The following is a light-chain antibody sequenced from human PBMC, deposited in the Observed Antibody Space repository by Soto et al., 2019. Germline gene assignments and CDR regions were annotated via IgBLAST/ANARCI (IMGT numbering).Light chain of an antibody. CDR2: GAS. J-gene: IGKJ1*01. V-gene: IGKV3-15*01. CDR1: QSVSSN. CDR3: QQYNNWPRT. Sequence: EIVMTQSPATLSVSPGERATLSCRASQSVSSNLAWYRQKPGQAPRLLIYGASTRATGIPARFSGSGSGKEFTLTISSLQSEDFAVYYCQQYNNWPRTFGQGTKVDIK.